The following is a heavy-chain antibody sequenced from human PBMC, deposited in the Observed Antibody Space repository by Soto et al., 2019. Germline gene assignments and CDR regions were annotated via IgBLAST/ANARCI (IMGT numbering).Heavy chain of an antibody. CDR3: AKQTIVVVVAATGNPMDV. Sequence: PGGSLRLSCAASGFTFSSYAMSWVRQAPGKGLEWVSAISGSGGSTYYADSVKGRFTISRDNSKNTLYLQMNSLRAEDTAVYYCAKQTIVVVVAATGNPMDVWGQGTTVTVSS. CDR1: GFTFSSYA. J-gene: IGHJ6*02. CDR2: ISGSGGST. D-gene: IGHD2-15*01. V-gene: IGHV3-23*01.